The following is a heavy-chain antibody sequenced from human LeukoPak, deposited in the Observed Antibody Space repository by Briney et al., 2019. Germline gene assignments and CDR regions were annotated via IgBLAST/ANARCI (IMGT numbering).Heavy chain of an antibody. CDR1: GYTFTSYG. CDR3: ARQRGGQYEDAFDI. CDR2: ISAYNGNT. Sequence: GASVKVSCKASGYTFTSYGISWVRQAPGQGLEWMGWISAYNGNTNYAQKLQGRVTMTTDTSTSTAYMELRSLRSDDTAVYYCARQRGGQYEDAFDIWGQGTMVTVSS. D-gene: IGHD2-8*01. V-gene: IGHV1-18*01. J-gene: IGHJ3*02.